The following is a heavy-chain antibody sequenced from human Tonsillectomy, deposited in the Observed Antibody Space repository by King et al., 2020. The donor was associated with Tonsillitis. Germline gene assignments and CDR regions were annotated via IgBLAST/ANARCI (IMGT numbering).Heavy chain of an antibody. D-gene: IGHD5-24*01. J-gene: IGHJ4*02. CDR1: GFTFSSYA. CDR3: VKDLRPSRDDYQPFEPR. CDR2: ISTNGGST. Sequence: DVQLVESGGGLVQPGGSLRLSCSASGFTFSSYAMHWVRQAPGKGLEYVSVISTNGGSTYYADSVKGRFTISRDNSKNTLYLQMSSLRVEDTAVYYCVKDLRPSRDDYQPFEPRWGQGTLVTVSS. V-gene: IGHV3-64D*06.